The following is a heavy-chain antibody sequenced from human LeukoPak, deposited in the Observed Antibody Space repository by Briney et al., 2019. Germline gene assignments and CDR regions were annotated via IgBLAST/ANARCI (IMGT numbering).Heavy chain of an antibody. CDR3: ARTNYDFWSGNLFDY. Sequence: GGSLRLSCAASGFTFSSYSMNWVRQAPGKGLEWVSSISSSSSYIYYADSVKGRFTISRDNAKNSLYLQMNSLRAEDTAVYYCARTNYDFWSGNLFDYWGQGTLVTVSS. D-gene: IGHD3-3*01. CDR1: GFTFSSYS. V-gene: IGHV3-21*01. CDR2: ISSSSSYI. J-gene: IGHJ4*02.